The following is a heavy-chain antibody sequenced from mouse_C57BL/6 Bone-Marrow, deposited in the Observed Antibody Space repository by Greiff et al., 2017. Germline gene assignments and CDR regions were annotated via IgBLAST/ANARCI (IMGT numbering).Heavy chain of an antibody. CDR1: GFTFSSST. CDR2: ISGGGGNT. V-gene: IGHV5-9*01. D-gene: IGHD2-3*01. CDR3: ARHGYYSYWYFDV. J-gene: IGHJ1*03. Sequence: EVMLVESGGGLVKPGGSLKLSCAASGFTFSSSTMSWVRQTPEKRLEWVATISGGGGNTYYPDSVKGRFTISRDNAKNTLYLQMSSLRSEDTALYYCARHGYYSYWYFDVWGTGTTVTVSS.